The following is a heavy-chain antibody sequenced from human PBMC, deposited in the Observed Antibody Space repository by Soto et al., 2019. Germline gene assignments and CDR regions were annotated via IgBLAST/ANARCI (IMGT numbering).Heavy chain of an antibody. D-gene: IGHD3-22*01. CDR2: IIPIFGTA. CDR3: ARDRHYDSSGYYYSPYYFDY. V-gene: IGHV1-69*12. CDR1: GGTFSSYA. J-gene: IGHJ4*02. Sequence: QVQLVQYGAEVKKPGSSVKVSCKASGGTFSSYAISWVRQAPGQGLEWMGGIIPIFGTANYAQKFQGRVKITAAEATGKAYKELSSLRYEDTAVYYCARDRHYDSSGYYYSPYYFDYWGQGTLVTVSS.